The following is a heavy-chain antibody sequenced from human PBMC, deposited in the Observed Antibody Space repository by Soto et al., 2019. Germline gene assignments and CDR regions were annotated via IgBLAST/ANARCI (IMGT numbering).Heavy chain of an antibody. D-gene: IGHD3-16*02. CDR2: ISSSSSTI. V-gene: IGHV3-48*02. J-gene: IGHJ4*02. CDR1: GFTFSSYS. Sequence: EVQLVESGGGLVQPGGSLRLSCAASGFTFSSYSMNWVRQAPGKGLEWVSYISSSSSTIYYADFVKGRFTISRDNAKNSLYLQMNSLRDEDTAVYYCAREEYYDYVWGSYRSSRGYFDYWGQGTLVTVSS. CDR3: AREEYYDYVWGSYRSSRGYFDY.